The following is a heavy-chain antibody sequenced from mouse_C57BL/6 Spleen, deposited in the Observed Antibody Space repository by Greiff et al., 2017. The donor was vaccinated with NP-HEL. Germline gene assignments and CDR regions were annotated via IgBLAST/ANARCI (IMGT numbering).Heavy chain of an antibody. CDR1: GYTFTDYY. D-gene: IGHD1-1*01. J-gene: IGHJ3*01. V-gene: IGHV1-26*01. CDR2: INPNNGGT. CDR3: AKPYDYGSCYRFAY. Sequence: EVKLQQSGPELVKPGASVKISCKASGYTFTDYYMNWVKQSTGKSLEWIGDINPNNGGTSYNQKFKGKATLTVDKSSSTAYMELRSLTSEDSAVYYCAKPYDYGSCYRFAYWGQGTLVTVSA.